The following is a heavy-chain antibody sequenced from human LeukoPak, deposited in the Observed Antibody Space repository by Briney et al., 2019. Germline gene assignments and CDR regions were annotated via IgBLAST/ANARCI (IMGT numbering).Heavy chain of an antibody. V-gene: IGHV4-30-4*01. Sequence: SQTLSLTCTVSGGSISSADYYWSWIRQPPGKGLEWIGYIYYSGSTYYNPSLKSRVTISVDTSKNQFSLKLSSVTAADTAVYYCARELLRYFDWFNWLDPWGQGTLVTVSS. CDR1: GGSISSADYY. J-gene: IGHJ5*02. CDR3: ARELLRYFDWFNWLDP. D-gene: IGHD3-9*01. CDR2: IYYSGST.